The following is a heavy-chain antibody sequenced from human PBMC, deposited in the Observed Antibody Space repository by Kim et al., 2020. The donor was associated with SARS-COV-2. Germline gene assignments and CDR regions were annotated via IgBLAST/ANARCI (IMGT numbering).Heavy chain of an antibody. CDR2: IYYSGST. CDR1: GGSISSSSYY. Sequence: SETLSLTCTVSGGSISSSSYYWGWIRQPPGKGLEWIGSIYYSGSTYYNPSLKSRVTISVDTSKNQFSLKLSSVTAADTAVDYCATTFITMVRGVIIDYG. J-gene: IGHJ6*01. CDR3: ATTFITMVRGVIIDYG. V-gene: IGHV4-39*01. D-gene: IGHD3-10*01.